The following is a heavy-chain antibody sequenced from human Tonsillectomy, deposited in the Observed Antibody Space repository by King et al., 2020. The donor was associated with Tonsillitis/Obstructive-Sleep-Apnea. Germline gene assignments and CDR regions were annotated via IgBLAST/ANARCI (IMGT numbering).Heavy chain of an antibody. V-gene: IGHV1-69*09. CDR3: SSYEYSRSAPFYYFDY. CDR2: IIPILRIA. Sequence: VQLVESGAEVKKPGSSVKVSCKASGGTFSSYAISWVRQAPGQGLEGMGRIIPILRIANYAQKFQGRVTITADKSTRTAYMELSSLGSADTAVYYCSSYEYSRSAPFYYFDYWGQGTLVTVSS. CDR1: GGTFSSYA. J-gene: IGHJ4*02. D-gene: IGHD6-6*01.